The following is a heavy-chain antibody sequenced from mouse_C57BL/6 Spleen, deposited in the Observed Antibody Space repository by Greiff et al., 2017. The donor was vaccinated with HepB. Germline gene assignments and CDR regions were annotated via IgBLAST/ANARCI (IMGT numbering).Heavy chain of an antibody. D-gene: IGHD2-4*01. Sequence: QVHVKQPGTELVKPGASVKLSCKASGYTFTSYWMHWVKQRPGQGLEWIGNINPSNGGTNYNEKFKSKATLTVDKSSSTAYMQLSSLTSEDSAVYYCARRREDYDYDAFAYWGQGTLVTVSA. V-gene: IGHV1-53*01. CDR3: ARRREDYDYDAFAY. J-gene: IGHJ3*01. CDR1: GYTFTSYW. CDR2: INPSNGGT.